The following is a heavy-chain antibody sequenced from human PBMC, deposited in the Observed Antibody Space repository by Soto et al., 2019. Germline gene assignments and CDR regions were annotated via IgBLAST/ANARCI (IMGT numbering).Heavy chain of an antibody. CDR2: IIPILGIA. V-gene: IGHV1-69*02. J-gene: IGHJ3*02. CDR1: GGTFSSYT. CDR3: ARAPVAGLDAFDI. D-gene: IGHD6-19*01. Sequence: KVSCKASGGTFSSYTISWVRHAPGQGLEWMGRIIPILGIANYAQKFQGRVTITADKSTSTAYMELSSLRSEDTAVYYCARAPVAGLDAFDIWGQGTMVTVSS.